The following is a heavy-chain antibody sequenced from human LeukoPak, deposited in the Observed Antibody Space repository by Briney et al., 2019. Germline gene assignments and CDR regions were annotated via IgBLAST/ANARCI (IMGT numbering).Heavy chain of an antibody. CDR1: GYTFIAYY. CDR3: ATYGGLRPYYYYYYYMDV. D-gene: IGHD2-15*01. J-gene: IGHJ6*03. V-gene: IGHV1-2*02. Sequence: GASVKVSCKASGYTFIAYYMHWVRQAPGQGLEWMGWINPNSGGTNYAQKFRGRVTMTRDTSISTAYMDLSRLRSDDTAVYYCATYGGLRPYYYYYYYMDVWGKGTTVTISS. CDR2: INPNSGGT.